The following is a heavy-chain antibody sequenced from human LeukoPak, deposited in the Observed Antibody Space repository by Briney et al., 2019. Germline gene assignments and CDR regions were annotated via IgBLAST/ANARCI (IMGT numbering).Heavy chain of an antibody. J-gene: IGHJ4*02. D-gene: IGHD3-16*02. CDR1: GYTFTGYY. V-gene: IGHV1-2*02. CDR2: INPNSGGT. CDR3: ARGYVWGSYRYVY. Sequence: ASVKVSCKASGYTFTGYYMHWVRQAAGQGLEWMGWINPNSGGTNYAQKFQGRVTMTRDTSISTAYMELSRLRSDDTAVYYCARGYVWGSYRYVYWGQGTLVTVSS.